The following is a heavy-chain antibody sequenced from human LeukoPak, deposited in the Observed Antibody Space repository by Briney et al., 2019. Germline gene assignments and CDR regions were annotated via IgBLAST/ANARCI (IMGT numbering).Heavy chain of an antibody. CDR2: IIPIFGTA. CDR1: GGTFSRFT. D-gene: IGHD7-27*01. V-gene: IGHV1-69*13. J-gene: IGHJ6*02. Sequence: SVKVSCKASGGTFSRFTISWVRQAPGQGFEWMGGIIPIFGTANYAQKFQGRVTITADESTSTAYMELSSLRSEDTAVYYCARGGANWGLNYYYYGMDVWGQGTTVTVSS. CDR3: ARGGANWGLNYYYYGMDV.